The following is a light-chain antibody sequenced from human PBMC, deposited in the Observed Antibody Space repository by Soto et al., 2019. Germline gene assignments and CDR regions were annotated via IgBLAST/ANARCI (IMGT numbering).Light chain of an antibody. CDR3: XXXXSNLLS. CDR1: ETISDY. Sequence: IQMTQSPSSLSASVGDRVTITCRSSETISDYLNWYQHKPGEAPKVLISSASTLRGGVPSRFSGTGSGTDFTLTXSSLXPXXXAXXXXXXXXSNLLSFGGGTKVEI. V-gene: IGKV1-39*01. CDR2: SAS. J-gene: IGKJ4*01.